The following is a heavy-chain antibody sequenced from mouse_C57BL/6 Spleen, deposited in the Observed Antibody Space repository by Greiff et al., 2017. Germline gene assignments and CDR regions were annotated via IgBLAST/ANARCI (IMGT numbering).Heavy chain of an antibody. V-gene: IGHV1-26*01. CDR1: GYTFTDYY. Sequence: EVQLQQSGPELVKPGASVKISCKASGYTFTDYYMNWVKQSHGKSLEWIGDINPNNGGTSYNQKFKGKATLTVDKSSSTAYMELRSLTSEDSAVYYCARIVGREAYYFDYWGQGTTLTVSS. D-gene: IGHD1-1*01. CDR2: INPNNGGT. J-gene: IGHJ2*01. CDR3: ARIVGREAYYFDY.